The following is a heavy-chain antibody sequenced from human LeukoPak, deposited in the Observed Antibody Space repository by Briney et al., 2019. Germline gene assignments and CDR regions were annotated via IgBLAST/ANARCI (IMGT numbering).Heavy chain of an antibody. J-gene: IGHJ4*02. Sequence: PSETLSLTCSVSGGSISIGDYYCGSFRQPPREGLEWIGYIYYSGTTYSNPPRRGRAPLSVDTPKNQCFLSLTAGPPAHSPGDYCARKRYDDPYFFDYWGQGTLVTVSS. CDR3: ARKRYDDPYFFDY. CDR2: IYYSGTT. D-gene: IGHD3-22*01. CDR1: GGSISIGDYY. V-gene: IGHV4-30-4*01.